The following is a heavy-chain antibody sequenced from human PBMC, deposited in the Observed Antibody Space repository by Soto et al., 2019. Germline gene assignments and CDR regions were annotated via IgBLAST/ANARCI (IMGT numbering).Heavy chain of an antibody. J-gene: IGHJ4*02. V-gene: IGHV3-33*01. CDR2: IWYDGSNK. D-gene: IGHD3-22*01. CDR3: ATDYYDSSGYYEPGNSGY. CDR1: GFTFSSYG. Sequence: PGGSLRLSCAASGFTFSSYGMHWVRQAPGKGLEWVAVIWYDGSNKYYADSVKGRFTISRDNSKNTLYLQMNSLRAEDTAVYYCATDYYDSSGYYEPGNSGYWGQGTLVTVSS.